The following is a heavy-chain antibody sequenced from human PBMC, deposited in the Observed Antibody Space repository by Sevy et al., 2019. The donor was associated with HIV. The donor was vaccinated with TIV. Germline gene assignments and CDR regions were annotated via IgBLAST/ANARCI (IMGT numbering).Heavy chain of an antibody. V-gene: IGHV3-7*03. Sequence: GGSLRLSCAASGFTVSSNYMSWVRQAPGKGLEWVANIRQDGNEIYYAASVRGRFTISRDNAKGSLYLQMNNLRVEDTATYYCARRYFDLWGQGTLVTVSS. CDR2: IRQDGNEI. CDR1: GFTVSSNY. CDR3: ARRYFDL. J-gene: IGHJ4*02.